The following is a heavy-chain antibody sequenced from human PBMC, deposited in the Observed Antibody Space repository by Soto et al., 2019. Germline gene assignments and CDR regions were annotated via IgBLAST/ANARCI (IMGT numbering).Heavy chain of an antibody. V-gene: IGHV4-30-2*01. D-gene: IGHD1-1*01. Sequence: QSLTAAVFDANIITRGYSWSRKNQPPVKGLEWIGYIYPNESTYYNPPLKSRVTLSLDKSKNQFSLKMNSETAADTPVYYCAREHTGPPNGFDPWGQRTL. J-gene: IGHJ5*01. CDR1: DANIITRGYS. CDR2: IYPNEST. CDR3: AREHTGPPNGFDP.